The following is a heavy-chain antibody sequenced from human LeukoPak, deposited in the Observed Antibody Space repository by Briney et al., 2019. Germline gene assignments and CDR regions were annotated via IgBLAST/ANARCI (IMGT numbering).Heavy chain of an antibody. CDR1: GYSFTSYG. CDR3: AREGPRLSAFDI. J-gene: IGHJ3*02. CDR2: LSTYNGNT. V-gene: IGHV1-18*01. Sequence: ASVKVSCKASGYSFTSYGLSWVRQAPGQRLEGMGWLSTYNGNTHYAQNLQGRVTMTTDTSTSTAYMELRSLRSDDTAVYYCAREGPRLSAFDIWGQGTMVTVSS.